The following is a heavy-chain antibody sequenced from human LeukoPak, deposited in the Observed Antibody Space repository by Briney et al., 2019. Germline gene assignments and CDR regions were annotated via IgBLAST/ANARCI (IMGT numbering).Heavy chain of an antibody. CDR2: INPNSGGT. D-gene: IGHD3-10*01. V-gene: IGHV1-2*02. CDR1: GGTFSSYA. Sequence: ASVKVSCKASGGTFSSYAISWVRQAPGQGLEWMGWINPNSGGTNYAQKFQGRVTMTRDTSISTAYMELSRLRSDDTAVYYCARDTGYGSGRGLDYWGQGTLVTVSS. CDR3: ARDTGYGSGRGLDY. J-gene: IGHJ4*02.